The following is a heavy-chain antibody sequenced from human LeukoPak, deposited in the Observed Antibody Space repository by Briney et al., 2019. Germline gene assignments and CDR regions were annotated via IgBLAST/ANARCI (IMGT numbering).Heavy chain of an antibody. V-gene: IGHV3-7*01. D-gene: IGHD2-15*01. Sequence: PGGSLRLSCAASGFTFSSYWMSWVRQAPGKGLEWVANIKQDGSEKYYEESVKGRFTISRDNAKKSLYLQMNSLRAEDTAVYYCARRYCSGGSCYKAFDIWGQGTRVNGSS. CDR3: ARRYCSGGSCYKAFDI. CDR1: GFTFSSYW. CDR2: IKQDGSEK. J-gene: IGHJ3*02.